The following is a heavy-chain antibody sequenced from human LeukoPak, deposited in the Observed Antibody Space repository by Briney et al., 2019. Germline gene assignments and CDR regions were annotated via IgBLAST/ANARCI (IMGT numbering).Heavy chain of an antibody. Sequence: GGSLRLSCAASGFTFSSYSMNWVRQAPGKGLEGVSAISSSSSYIYYADSVKGRFTISRDNAKNSPYLQMNSLRAEDTAVYYCAREESAYYDILTGYSNWFDPWGQGTLVTVSS. D-gene: IGHD3-9*01. CDR2: ISSSSSYI. V-gene: IGHV3-21*01. J-gene: IGHJ5*02. CDR3: AREESAYYDILTGYSNWFDP. CDR1: GFTFSSYS.